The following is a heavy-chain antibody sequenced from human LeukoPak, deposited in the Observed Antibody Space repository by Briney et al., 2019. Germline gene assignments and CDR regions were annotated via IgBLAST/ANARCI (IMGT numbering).Heavy chain of an antibody. CDR3: ARDCLVGANVEYYFDS. D-gene: IGHD1-26*01. CDR2: IWYDERNK. CDR1: GFTFSNYG. Sequence: PGGSLRLSCAASGFTFSNYGMHWVRQAPGKGLEWVAVIWYDERNKYYADSVKGRFTISRDNSKSTLYLQMNSLRAEDTAVYYCARDCLVGANVEYYFDSWGQGTQVTVSS. J-gene: IGHJ4*02. V-gene: IGHV3-33*01.